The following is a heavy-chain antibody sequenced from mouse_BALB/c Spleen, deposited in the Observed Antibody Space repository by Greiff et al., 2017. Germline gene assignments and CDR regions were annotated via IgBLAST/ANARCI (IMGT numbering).Heavy chain of an antibody. CDR3: ARGYWYFDV. CDR2: IDPFNGGT. CDR1: GYSFTSYY. Sequence: EVQLQQSGPELMKPGASVKISCKASGYSFTSYYMHWVKQSHGKSLEWIGYIDPFNGGTSYNQKFKGKATLTVDKSSSTAYMHLSSLTSEDSAVYYCARGYWYFDVWGAGTTVTVSS. J-gene: IGHJ1*01. V-gene: IGHV1S135*01.